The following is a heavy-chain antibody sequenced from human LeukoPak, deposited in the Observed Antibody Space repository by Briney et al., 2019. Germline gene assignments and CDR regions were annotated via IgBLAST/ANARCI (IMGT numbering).Heavy chain of an antibody. CDR2: ISCSGSTI. D-gene: IGHD2-15*01. J-gene: IGHJ3*02. CDR1: GFTFSGYY. Sequence: GGSVRLSCAASGFTFSGYYMSWVRQAPGKGLEWVSYISCSGSTIYYADSVQGRFTISRDNSKNSLYLEMNSLRAEDTAVYYCAKVGSGGGSWGAFDIWGQGTMLTVSS. CDR3: AKVGSGGGSWGAFDI. V-gene: IGHV3-11*01.